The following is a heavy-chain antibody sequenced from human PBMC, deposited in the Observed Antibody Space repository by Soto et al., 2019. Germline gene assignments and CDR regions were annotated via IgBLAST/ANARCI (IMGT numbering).Heavy chain of an antibody. CDR2: VYYTGST. CDR3: ARHALTTSIDQLQPVDY. CDR1: GGSISSTSCY. Sequence: SETLSLTCSVSGGSISSTSCYWGWFRQPPGKGLEWIGSVYYTGSTFTNPSLRTRATISEDTSRNQLSLNLYSMTAADTAVYYCARHALTTSIDQLQPVDYWGQGTLVTVSS. D-gene: IGHD1-1*01. J-gene: IGHJ4*02. V-gene: IGHV4-39*01.